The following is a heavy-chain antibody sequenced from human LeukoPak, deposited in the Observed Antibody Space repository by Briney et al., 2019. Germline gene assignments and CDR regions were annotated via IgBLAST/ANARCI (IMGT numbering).Heavy chain of an antibody. CDR2: ISGSGGAGT. J-gene: IGHJ6*02. V-gene: IGHV3-23*01. Sequence: GGSLRLSCAGSGFTFSSYAMSWVRQAPGKGLEWVSTISGSGGAGTYYADSVKGRFTVSRDNSRNTLHLPMNSLRAEDTAVYYCVKDRGGSPFYGMDVWAKGPRSPSP. CDR1: GFTFSSYA. CDR3: VKDRGGSPFYGMDV. D-gene: IGHD1-26*01.